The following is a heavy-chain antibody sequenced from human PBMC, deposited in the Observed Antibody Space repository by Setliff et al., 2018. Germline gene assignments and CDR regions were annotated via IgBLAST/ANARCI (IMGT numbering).Heavy chain of an antibody. D-gene: IGHD6-19*01. Sequence: LRLSCEASGFTFSNYAMGWDRQAPGKGLEWVSVIYSGGSRTYSADSVKGRFTIFRDNSRNTLHLQMNSLRAEDTAVYYCAKDQRESTGWFKLFDYWGQGVLVTVSS. CDR1: GFTFSNYA. V-gene: IGHV3-23*03. CDR2: IYSGGSRT. CDR3: AKDQRESTGWFKLFDY. J-gene: IGHJ4*02.